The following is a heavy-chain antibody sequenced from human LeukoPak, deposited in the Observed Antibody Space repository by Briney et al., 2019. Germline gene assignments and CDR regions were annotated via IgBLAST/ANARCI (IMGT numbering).Heavy chain of an antibody. CDR1: GFIFSTYG. CDR3: ARDSPGYGAYVS. CDR2: ITYEGGYNQ. J-gene: IGHJ1*01. D-gene: IGHD5-12*01. V-gene: IGHV3-30*12. Sequence: GGSLTLSCAASGFIFSTYGMHWVRQAPGKGLEWVSFITYEGGYNQYYAESVKGRFTISRDNAKNSLYLQMDSLTAEDTAVYYCARDSPGYGAYVSWGQGTLVSVSS.